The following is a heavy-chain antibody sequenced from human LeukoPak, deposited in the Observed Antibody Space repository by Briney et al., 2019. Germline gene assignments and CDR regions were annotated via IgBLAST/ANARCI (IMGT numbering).Heavy chain of an antibody. CDR1: GGSISSSSYY. J-gene: IGHJ3*01. D-gene: IGHD3-10*01. CDR3: ARAHRTPLLWFGELFYWFDP. CDR2: IYYSGGT. V-gene: IGHV4-39*07. Sequence: SETLSLTCTVSGGSISSSSYYWGWIRQPPGKGLEWIGSIYYSGGTYYNPSLKSRVTISVDTSKNQFSLKLSSVTAADTAVYYCARAHRTPLLWFGELFYWFDPWGQGTMVTVSS.